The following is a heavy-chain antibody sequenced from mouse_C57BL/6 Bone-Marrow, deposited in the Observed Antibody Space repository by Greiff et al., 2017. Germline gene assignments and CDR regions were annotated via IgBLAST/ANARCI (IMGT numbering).Heavy chain of an antibody. CDR1: GFTFSRYG. D-gene: IGHD2-3*01. V-gene: IGHV5-6*01. Sequence: EVQVVESGGDLVKPGGSLKLSCAASGFTFSRYGMSWVRQTPDKRLEWVATISSGGSYTYYPDSVKGRFTIARDNAKNTLYLQMSSLKAYDTAIYYCARHRRLLFYDFDYWGQGTTLTVSS. J-gene: IGHJ2*01. CDR2: ISSGGSYT. CDR3: ARHRRLLFYDFDY.